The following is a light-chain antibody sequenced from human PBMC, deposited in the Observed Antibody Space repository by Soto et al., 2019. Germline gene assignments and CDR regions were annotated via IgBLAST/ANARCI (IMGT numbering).Light chain of an antibody. CDR1: QSVSSN. J-gene: IGKJ4*01. CDR3: QQYHRWPLT. Sequence: EIVMTQSPATLSVSPGERATLACRASQSVSSNLVWYQQKPGQAPRPLIYDESTRATGIPAMFSGSGSGTEFTLTISSLKSEDFAVYYCQQYHRWPLTFGGGTKVEI. CDR2: DES. V-gene: IGKV3-15*01.